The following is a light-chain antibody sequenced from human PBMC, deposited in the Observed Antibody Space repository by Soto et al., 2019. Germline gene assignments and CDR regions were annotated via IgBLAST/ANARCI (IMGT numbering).Light chain of an antibody. CDR1: QGISSA. CDR3: QQFNSYPLWIT. V-gene: IGKV1-13*02. Sequence: AIQLTQSPSSLSASVGDRVTITCRASQGISSALAWYRQKPGKAPKLLIYDASSLESGVPSRFSGSGSGTDFTLTISSLQPEDFATYYCQQFNSYPLWITFGGGTKVEIK. CDR2: DAS. J-gene: IGKJ4*01.